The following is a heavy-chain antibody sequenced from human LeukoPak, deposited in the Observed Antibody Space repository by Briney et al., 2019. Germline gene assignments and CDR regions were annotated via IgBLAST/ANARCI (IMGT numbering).Heavy chain of an antibody. Sequence: GGSLRLSCVASGFTFSSYAMSWVRQVPGKGLEWVSTITNSGGSTYYADSVKGRFTISRDNSNNAVYLQMNSLRVGDTALYYCVKHVGSRWSNNRFDPWGQGTLVTVS. CDR1: GFTFSSYA. CDR2: ITNSGGST. J-gene: IGHJ5*02. CDR3: VKHVGSRWSNNRFDP. D-gene: IGHD6-13*01. V-gene: IGHV3-23*01.